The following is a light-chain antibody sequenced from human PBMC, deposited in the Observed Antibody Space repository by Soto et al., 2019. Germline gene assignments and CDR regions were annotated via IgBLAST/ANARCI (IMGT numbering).Light chain of an antibody. Sequence: LIQPRSVSGSPGQSVTIFCTGTSSDIGDSNYVSWYQQHPGKAPKLLIYDVTRRPSGVPDRFSGSKSGNTASLTISGLQAEDEADYFCCSYAGSYTLVFGGGPKVTVL. CDR3: CSYAGSYTLV. V-gene: IGLV2-11*01. J-gene: IGLJ2*01. CDR2: DVT. CDR1: SSDIGDSNY.